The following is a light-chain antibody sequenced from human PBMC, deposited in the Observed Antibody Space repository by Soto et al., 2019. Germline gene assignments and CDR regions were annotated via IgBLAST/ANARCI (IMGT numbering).Light chain of an antibody. CDR2: SND. CDR1: SSNIGSNT. V-gene: IGLV1-44*01. J-gene: IGLJ1*01. CDR3: AAWDGSLNGYV. Sequence: QSVLTQPPSASGTPGQRVTISCSGSSSNIGSNTVNWYQQLPGTAPKLLIYSNDQRPSGVPDRFSGSKSGTSASLATSGLQSEDEAHYYCAAWDGSLNGYVFGTGTKVTVL.